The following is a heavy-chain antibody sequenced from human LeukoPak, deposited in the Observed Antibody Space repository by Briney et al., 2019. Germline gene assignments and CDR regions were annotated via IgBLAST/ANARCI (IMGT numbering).Heavy chain of an antibody. CDR1: RFTFSSYG. Sequence: GGSLRLSCAASRFTFSSYGMHWVRQAPGKGLEWVALISDDGGNKYYADSVKGRFTISRDNSKNTLYLQMNSLRAEDTAVYYCAKGELGLWFDYWGQGTLVTVSS. V-gene: IGHV3-30*18. D-gene: IGHD5-18*01. J-gene: IGHJ4*02. CDR2: ISDDGGNK. CDR3: AKGELGLWFDY.